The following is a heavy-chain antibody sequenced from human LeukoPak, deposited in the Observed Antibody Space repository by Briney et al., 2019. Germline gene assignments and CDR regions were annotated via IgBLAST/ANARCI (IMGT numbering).Heavy chain of an antibody. D-gene: IGHD2-2*01. J-gene: IGHJ4*02. CDR3: AKEKDRDIVVVPAAPLGY. CDR2: ISYDGSNK. V-gene: IGHV3-30*18. CDR1: GFTFSSYG. Sequence: PGGSLRLSCAASGFTFSSYGMHWVRQAPGKGLERVAVISYDGSNKYYADSVKGRFTISRDNYKNTLYLQMNSLRAEDTAVYYCAKEKDRDIVVVPAAPLGYWGQGTLVTVSS.